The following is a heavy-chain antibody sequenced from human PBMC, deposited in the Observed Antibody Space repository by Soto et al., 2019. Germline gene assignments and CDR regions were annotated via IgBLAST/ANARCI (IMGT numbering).Heavy chain of an antibody. Sequence: QVTLKESGPVLVKPTETLTLTCTVSGFSLSNARLGVSWIRQPPGKALEWLAHIFSNDEKSYSTSLKTRHTTSKDTSKSQVVLTMTNMDPVDTATYYCALYYGSGSFHYWGQGTLVTVSS. D-gene: IGHD3-10*01. CDR3: ALYYGSGSFHY. CDR2: IFSNDEK. CDR1: GFSLSNARLG. J-gene: IGHJ4*02. V-gene: IGHV2-26*01.